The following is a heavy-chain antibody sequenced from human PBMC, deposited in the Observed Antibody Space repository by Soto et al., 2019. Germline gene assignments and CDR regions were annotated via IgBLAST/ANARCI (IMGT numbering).Heavy chain of an antibody. D-gene: IGHD3-22*01. Sequence: SVNVSCKASGYTFTSYYMHWVRQAPGQGLEWMGIINPSGGSTSYAQKFQGRVTMTRDTSTSTVYMELSSLRSEDTAVYYCARDYDSSGYPRYYFAYSAQGTLDPVSS. CDR1: GYTFTSYY. J-gene: IGHJ4*02. CDR3: ARDYDSSGYPRYYFAY. V-gene: IGHV1-46*03. CDR2: INPSGGST.